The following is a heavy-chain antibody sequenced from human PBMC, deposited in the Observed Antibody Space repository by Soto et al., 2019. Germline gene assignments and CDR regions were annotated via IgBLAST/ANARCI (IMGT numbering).Heavy chain of an antibody. CDR1: GGSISSYY. J-gene: IGHJ6*02. Sequence: SETLSLTCTVSGGSISSYYWSWIRQPPGKGLEWIGYIYYSGSTNYNPSLKSRVTISVDTSKNQFSLKLSSVTAADTAVYYCAGGVGGYCSGGSCYGRDYYGMDVWGQGTTVTVSS. CDR3: AGGVGGYCSGGSCYGRDYYGMDV. D-gene: IGHD2-15*01. V-gene: IGHV4-59*01. CDR2: IYYSGST.